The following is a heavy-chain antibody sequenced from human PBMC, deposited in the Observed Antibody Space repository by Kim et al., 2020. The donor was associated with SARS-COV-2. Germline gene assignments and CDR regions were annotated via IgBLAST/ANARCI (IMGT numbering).Heavy chain of an antibody. D-gene: IGHD3-9*01. V-gene: IGHV1-69*01. Sequence: KFQGRVTITADESTSTAYMELSSLRSEDTAVYYCARVDGRYYDILTSFDPWGQGTLVTVSS. J-gene: IGHJ5*02. CDR3: ARVDGRYYDILTSFDP.